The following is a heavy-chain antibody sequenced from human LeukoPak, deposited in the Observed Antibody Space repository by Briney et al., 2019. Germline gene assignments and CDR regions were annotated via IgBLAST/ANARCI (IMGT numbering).Heavy chain of an antibody. D-gene: IGHD4-23*01. Sequence: SETLSLTCTVSGGSISSYYWSWIRQPAGKGLEWIGRIYTSGSTNYNPSLKSRVTMSVDTSKNQFSLKLSSVTAADTAVYYCARLSGGGNSYYYYYMDVWGKGTTVTVSS. CDR3: ARLSGGGNSYYYYYMDV. J-gene: IGHJ6*03. CDR1: GGSISSYY. CDR2: IYTSGST. V-gene: IGHV4-4*07.